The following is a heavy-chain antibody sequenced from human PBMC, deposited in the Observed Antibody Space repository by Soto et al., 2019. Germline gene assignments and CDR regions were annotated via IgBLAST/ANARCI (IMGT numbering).Heavy chain of an antibody. V-gene: IGHV3-74*01. Sequence: PGGSLRLSCAGSGFTFSGYWFHWVRQVSGKGGKGLMWLSRINNDGSSTTYADSVRGRFTISRDNAKDTLYLQINSLRVEDTAVYYCVRDGETTEFDYWGQGTLVTVSS. CDR1: GFTFSGYW. CDR3: VRDGETTEFDY. J-gene: IGHJ4*02. D-gene: IGHD3-10*01. CDR2: INNDGSST.